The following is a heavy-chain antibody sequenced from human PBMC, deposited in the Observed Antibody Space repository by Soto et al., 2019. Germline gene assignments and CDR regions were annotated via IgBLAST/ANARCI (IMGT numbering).Heavy chain of an antibody. Sequence: QVQLQESGPGLVKPSQTLSLNCTVSGGSISSGGYYWSWIRQHPGKGLEWIGYIYYSGSTYYNPSLKSRVTISVDTSKNQFSLKLSSVTAADTAVYYCARVITDDILTGFWFDPWGQGTLVTVSS. J-gene: IGHJ5*02. CDR1: GGSISSGGYY. V-gene: IGHV4-31*03. D-gene: IGHD3-9*01. CDR2: IYYSGST. CDR3: ARVITDDILTGFWFDP.